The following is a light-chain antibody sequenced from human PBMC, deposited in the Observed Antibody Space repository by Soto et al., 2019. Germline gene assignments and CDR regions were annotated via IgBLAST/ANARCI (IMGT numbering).Light chain of an antibody. Sequence: EIVMTQSPAALSVSPGERATLSCRASQSVSTNLAWYQQKPGQAPRLLIYGASTTAAGFPARFSGSGSGTELTLNISSMQYADYAVYYCQQYNDWTRTLGKGTKVDIK. J-gene: IGKJ1*01. CDR1: QSVSTN. CDR3: QQYNDWTRT. V-gene: IGKV3-15*01. CDR2: GAS.